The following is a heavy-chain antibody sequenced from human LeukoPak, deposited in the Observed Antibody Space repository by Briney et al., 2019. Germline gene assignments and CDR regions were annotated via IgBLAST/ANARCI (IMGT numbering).Heavy chain of an antibody. Sequence: GGSLRLSCAASGFSFDDYGMSWVRHAPGKGLEWVSGINWNGGSTGYADSVKGRFTISRDNAKNSLYLQMNSLRAEDTALYYCARDLGLYDSSGYYFLSAFDIWGQGTMVTVSS. J-gene: IGHJ3*02. CDR1: GFSFDDYG. CDR2: INWNGGST. V-gene: IGHV3-20*04. CDR3: ARDLGLYDSSGYYFLSAFDI. D-gene: IGHD3-22*01.